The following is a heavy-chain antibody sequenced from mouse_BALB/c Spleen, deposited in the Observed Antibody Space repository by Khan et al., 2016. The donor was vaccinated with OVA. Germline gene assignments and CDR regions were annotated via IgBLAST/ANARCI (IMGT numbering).Heavy chain of an antibody. J-gene: IGHJ3*01. CDR3: VGDGAYHKNDGWVAY. Sequence: VQLQESGAELARPGASVKMSCKASGYTFTSYTIHWIKKRPGQGLEWIGYINPRNGYTNYNQKFKDKATLTTDKSSTTAYLPLSSLTSDDSAVYNSVGDGAYHKNDGWVAYWGQGTLVTVSA. D-gene: IGHD2-14*01. CDR1: GYTFTSYT. CDR2: INPRNGYT. V-gene: IGHV1-4*01.